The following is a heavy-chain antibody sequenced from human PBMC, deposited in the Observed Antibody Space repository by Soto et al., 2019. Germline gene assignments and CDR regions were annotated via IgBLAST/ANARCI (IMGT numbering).Heavy chain of an antibody. J-gene: IGHJ4*02. D-gene: IGHD2-15*01. CDR3: ARDPKYCSGGSCYTLFDY. V-gene: IGHV3-7*01. CDR2: IEEDGIEK. Sequence: EVQLVESGGGLVQPGGSLRLYCVASGFTLSRYRMNWVRQVPGKGLEWVANIEEDGIEKNYVDSVKGRFTISRDNAKNSLYLQMNSLRAEDTAVYYCARDPKYCSGGSCYTLFDYWGQGTLVTVSS. CDR1: GFTLSRYR.